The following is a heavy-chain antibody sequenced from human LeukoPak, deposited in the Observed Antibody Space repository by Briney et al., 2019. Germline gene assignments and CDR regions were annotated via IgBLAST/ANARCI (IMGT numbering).Heavy chain of an antibody. CDR2: IYHSGST. V-gene: IGHV4-38-2*02. Sequence: SETLSLTCTVSGYSISSGYYWGWIRQPPGKGLEWIGSIYHSGSTYYNPSLKSRVTISVDTSKNQFSLKLSSVTAADTAVYYCARHGVMDYDFWSGYYYYFDYWGQGTLVTVSS. CDR3: ARHGVMDYDFWSGYYYYFDY. J-gene: IGHJ4*02. D-gene: IGHD3-3*01. CDR1: GYSISSGYY.